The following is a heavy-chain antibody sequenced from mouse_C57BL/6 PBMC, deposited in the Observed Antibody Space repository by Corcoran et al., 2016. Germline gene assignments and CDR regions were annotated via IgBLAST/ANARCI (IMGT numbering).Heavy chain of an antibody. V-gene: IGHV1-84*01. CDR3: ARQRIYYGNPYAMDY. CDR1: GYTFTDYY. CDR2: IYPGSGNT. Sequence: QLQLQLSGPELVKPGASVKISCKASGYTFTDYYINWVKQRPGQGLEWIGWIYPGSGNTKYNEKFKGKATLTVDTSSSTAYMQLSSLTSEDSAVYFCARQRIYYGNPYAMDYWGEGTAVTVSS. J-gene: IGHJ4*01. D-gene: IGHD2-1*01.